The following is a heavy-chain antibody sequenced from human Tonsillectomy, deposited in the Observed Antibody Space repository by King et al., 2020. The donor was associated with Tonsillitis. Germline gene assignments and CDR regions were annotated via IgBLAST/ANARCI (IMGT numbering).Heavy chain of an antibody. CDR2: IYSGGST. CDR1: GFTVSSNY. Sequence: VQLVESGGGLVQPGGSLRLSCAASGFTVSSNYMSWVRQAPGKGLEWVSVIYSGGSTYYADSVKGRFTISRDNSKNTLYLQMNSLRAEDTAVYYCARGAYGDSRGDYYYYMDVWGKGTTVTVSS. CDR3: ARGAYGDSRGDYYYYMDV. D-gene: IGHD4-17*01. J-gene: IGHJ6*03. V-gene: IGHV3-66*01.